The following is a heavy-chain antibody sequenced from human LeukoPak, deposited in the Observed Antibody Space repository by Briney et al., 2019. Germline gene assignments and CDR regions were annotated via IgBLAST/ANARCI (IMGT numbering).Heavy chain of an antibody. Sequence: SGPTLVKPTQTLTLTCTFSGFSLSTSGVAVGWIRQPPGKALEWLALIYWDDDKRYSPSLKSRLTITEDTSKNQVVLTMTNTDPVDTGTYYCAYSQRDRSHGIALYYFDYWGQGTLVTVSP. V-gene: IGHV2-5*02. D-gene: IGHD5-24*01. J-gene: IGHJ4*02. CDR1: GFSLSTSGVA. CDR3: AYSQRDRSHGIALYYFDY. CDR2: IYWDDDK.